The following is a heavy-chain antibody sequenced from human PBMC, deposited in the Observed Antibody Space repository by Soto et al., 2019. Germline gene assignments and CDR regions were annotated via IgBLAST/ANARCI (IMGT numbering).Heavy chain of an antibody. J-gene: IGHJ4*02. CDR2: IYYGGST. V-gene: IGHV4-59*08. D-gene: IGHD7-27*01. CDR1: GDSISTYY. CDR3: ARPGRDWGSLDY. Sequence: QVQLQESGPELVKPSETLSLTCTVSGDSISTYYWTWIRQSPGKGLEWIAFIYYGGSTNYNPSLQSRVTISVDTSKNQFSLKLNSVTAADTAVYYCARPGRDWGSLDYWGQGTLVTVSS.